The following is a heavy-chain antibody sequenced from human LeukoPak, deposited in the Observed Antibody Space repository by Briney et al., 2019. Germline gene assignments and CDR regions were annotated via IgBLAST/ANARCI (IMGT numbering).Heavy chain of an antibody. CDR1: GYSLRELN. J-gene: IGHJ3*02. CDR3: ARATWFGGNPSGAFDI. CDR2: FNPEEGET. V-gene: IGHV1-24*01. Sequence: ASVKVSCKVSGYSLRELNMHWLRQAPGKGPEWMGGFNPEEGETIYAQKFQGRVTMTEDTSTDTAYMELSSLTSEDTAVYYCARATWFGGNPSGAFDIWGQGTMVTVSS. D-gene: IGHD4-23*01.